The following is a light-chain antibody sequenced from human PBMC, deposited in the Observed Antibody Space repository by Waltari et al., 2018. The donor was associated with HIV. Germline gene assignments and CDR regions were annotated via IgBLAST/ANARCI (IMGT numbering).Light chain of an antibody. CDR2: DNN. CDR3: GTWDSSLSAGV. CDR1: SSTIGRNY. V-gene: IGLV1-51*01. J-gene: IGLJ2*01. Sequence: QSVLTQRPSSCAAPGQGVTLSCSGSSSTIGRNYVSWYQQLPGTAPKLLLYDNNKRPSGIPDRFSGSKSGASATLGITGLQTGDEADYYCGTWDSSLSAGVFGGGTKLTVL.